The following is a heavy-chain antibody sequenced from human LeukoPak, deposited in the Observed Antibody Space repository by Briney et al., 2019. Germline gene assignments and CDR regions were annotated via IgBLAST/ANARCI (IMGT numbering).Heavy chain of an antibody. J-gene: IGHJ3*02. V-gene: IGHV4-31*03. CDR1: GGSISSGGYY. Sequence: SETLSLTCIVSGGSISSGGYYWSWIRQHPGKGLEWIGYIYYSGSTYYNPSLKSRVTISVDTSKNQFSLKLSSVTAADTAVYYCARGLQNDAFDIWGQGTMVTVSS. CDR3: ARGLQNDAFDI. CDR2: IYYSGST.